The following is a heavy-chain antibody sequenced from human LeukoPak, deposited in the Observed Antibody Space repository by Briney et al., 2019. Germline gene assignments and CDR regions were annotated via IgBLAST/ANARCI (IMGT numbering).Heavy chain of an antibody. CDR3: AREGIAVGGWVNYYYYYGMDV. CDR2: IYGGGST. CDR1: GFTVSSNY. D-gene: IGHD6-19*01. V-gene: IGHV3-66*01. Sequence: GGSLRLSCAASGFTVSSNYMSWVRQAPGKGLEWVSVIYGGGSTYYADSVKGRFTISRDNSKNTLYLQMNSLRAEDTAVYYCAREGIAVGGWVNYYYYYGMDVWGQGTAVTVSS. J-gene: IGHJ6*02.